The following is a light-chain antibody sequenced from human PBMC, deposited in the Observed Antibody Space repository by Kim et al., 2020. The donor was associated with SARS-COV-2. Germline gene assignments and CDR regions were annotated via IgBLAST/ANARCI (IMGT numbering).Light chain of an antibody. J-gene: IGKJ2*01. CDR3: QQSHL. CDR2: AAS. Sequence: DIQMTQSPSSLSASVGDRVTITCRASQSISSYLNWYQQKPGKAPKLLIYAASSLQSGVPSRFSGSGSGTDFTLTISSLQPEDFATYYCQQSHLFGQGTKLEI. CDR1: QSISSY. V-gene: IGKV1-39*01.